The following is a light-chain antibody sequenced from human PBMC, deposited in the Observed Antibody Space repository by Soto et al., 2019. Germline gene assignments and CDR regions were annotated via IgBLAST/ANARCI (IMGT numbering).Light chain of an antibody. CDR2: DAS. Sequence: EIVMTHSPATLSFSPLERATLSCRSSQSVSSYLAWYQQKPGQAPRLLIYDASNRATGIPARFSGSGSGTDFTLTISSLEPEDFAVYYCKQRSNWPNFGQGTRLEIK. J-gene: IGKJ5*01. V-gene: IGKV3-11*01. CDR1: QSVSSY. CDR3: KQRSNWPN.